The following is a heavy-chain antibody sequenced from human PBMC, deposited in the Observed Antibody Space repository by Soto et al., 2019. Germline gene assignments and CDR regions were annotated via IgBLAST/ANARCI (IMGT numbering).Heavy chain of an antibody. CDR3: AAGGGLPRYY. Sequence: SETLSLTCTVSGGSISSSSYYWGWIRQPPGKGLEWIGSIYYSGSTYYNPSLKSRVTISVDRSKNQFSLKLSSVTAADTAVYYCAAGGGLPRYYWGQGTLVTVS. J-gene: IGHJ4*02. D-gene: IGHD5-12*01. CDR1: GGSISSSSYY. V-gene: IGHV4-39*07. CDR2: IYYSGST.